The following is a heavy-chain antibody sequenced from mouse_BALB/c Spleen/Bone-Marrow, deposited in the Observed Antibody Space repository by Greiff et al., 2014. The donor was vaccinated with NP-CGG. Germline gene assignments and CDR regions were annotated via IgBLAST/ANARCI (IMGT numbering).Heavy chain of an antibody. V-gene: IGHV5-12-1*01. CDR1: GFAFSSYD. CDR3: TRHGGYYPYYYAMDY. D-gene: IGHD2-3*01. CDR2: ISHGGGTT. Sequence: EVQVVESGGGLVKPGGSLKLSCAASGFAFSSYDMSWVRQTPEKRLEWVAYISHGGGTTYYSDTVKGRFTISRDNAKNTLYLQMSSLKSEDTAIYYCTRHGGYYPYYYAMDYWGQGISVTVSS. J-gene: IGHJ4*01.